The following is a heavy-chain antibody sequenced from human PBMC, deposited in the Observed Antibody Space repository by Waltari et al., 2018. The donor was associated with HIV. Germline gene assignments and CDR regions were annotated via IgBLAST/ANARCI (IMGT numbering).Heavy chain of an antibody. CDR3: ARESIAAAGRGGYYYGMDV. CDR2: IIPIFGTA. V-gene: IGHV1-69*14. CDR1: GGNFRSYS. D-gene: IGHD6-13*01. Sequence: QLQLVQSGTEVKKPGSSVKVSCKASGGNFRSYSISWLRKAPGQGPEWMGGIIPIFGTANYAQKFQGRVTITADKSTSTAYMELSSLRSEDTAVYYCARESIAAAGRGGYYYGMDVWGQGTTVTVSS. J-gene: IGHJ6*02.